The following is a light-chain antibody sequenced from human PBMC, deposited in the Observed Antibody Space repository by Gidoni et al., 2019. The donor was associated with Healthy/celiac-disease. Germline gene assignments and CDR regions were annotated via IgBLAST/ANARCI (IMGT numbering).Light chain of an antibody. CDR2: AAS. CDR1: QSISSY. CDR3: QQSYSTGLT. J-gene: IGKJ4*01. V-gene: IGKV1-39*01. Sequence: SQSISSYLNWYQQKPGKAPKLLIYAASSLQSGVPSRFSGSGSGTDFTLTISSLQPEDFATYYCQQSYSTGLTFXGXTKVEIK.